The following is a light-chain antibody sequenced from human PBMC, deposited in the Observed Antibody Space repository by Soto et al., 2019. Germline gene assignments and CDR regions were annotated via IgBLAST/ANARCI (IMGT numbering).Light chain of an antibody. CDR1: QSVSSS. Sequence: EIVMTQAPATLSVSPGERATLSCRASQSVSSSLAWYQQMPGQAPRLLIYGASTRATGIPARFSGSGSGTEFTLTISSLQSEDFAVYYCLQYNNWPLTFGGGTKVEIK. V-gene: IGKV3-15*01. CDR2: GAS. CDR3: LQYNNWPLT. J-gene: IGKJ4*01.